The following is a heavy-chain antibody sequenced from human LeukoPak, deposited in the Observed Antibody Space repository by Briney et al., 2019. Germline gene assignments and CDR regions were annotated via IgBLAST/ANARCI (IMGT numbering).Heavy chain of an antibody. J-gene: IGHJ4*02. D-gene: IGHD2-15*01. CDR2: IFESGKT. CDR3: ARVPDCSGGSCLDY. CDR1: GASISSGLYY. Sequence: PSQTLSLTCSVSGASISSGLYYWNWIRQPAGKGLEWIGRIFESGKTNYNPSLKSRVTISVDTSKNQFSLKLRSVTAIDTAVYYCARVPDCSGGSCLDYWGQGTLVTVSS. V-gene: IGHV4-61*02.